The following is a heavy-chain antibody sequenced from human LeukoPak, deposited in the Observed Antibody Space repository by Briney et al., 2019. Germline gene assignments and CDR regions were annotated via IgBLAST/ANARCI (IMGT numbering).Heavy chain of an antibody. CDR2: ISYDGSDK. CDR1: GFTFSTYA. Sequence: PGGSLRLSCAASGFTFSTYAMHWVRQAPGKGLEWLGVISYDGSDKYYADSVKGRFTISRDNSKNTLYLQMSSLRAEDTAMYYCARGGYSGKYHSEFSDSWGQGTLVTVSS. CDR3: ARGGYSGKYHSEFSDS. D-gene: IGHD1-26*01. J-gene: IGHJ4*02. V-gene: IGHV3-30*04.